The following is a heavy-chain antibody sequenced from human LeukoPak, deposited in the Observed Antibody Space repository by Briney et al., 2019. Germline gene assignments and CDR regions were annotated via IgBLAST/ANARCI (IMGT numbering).Heavy chain of an antibody. Sequence: GGSLRLSCAASGFTFSRYSMNWVRQAPGKGLEWVSYISSISTTIYYADSVKGRITISRDNPKNSLYLQMNSLRAEDTAVYYCARDAVGIYRIIDYWGQGTLVTVSS. D-gene: IGHD6-13*01. CDR2: ISSISTTI. CDR1: GFTFSRYS. V-gene: IGHV3-48*04. J-gene: IGHJ4*02. CDR3: ARDAVGIYRIIDY.